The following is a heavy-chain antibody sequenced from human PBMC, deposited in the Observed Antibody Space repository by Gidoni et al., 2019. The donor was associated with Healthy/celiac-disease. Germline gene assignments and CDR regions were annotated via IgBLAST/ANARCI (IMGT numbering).Heavy chain of an antibody. D-gene: IGHD1-20*01. CDR2: IQQDGSEK. CDR1: GFTLSSFW. J-gene: IGHJ5*02. V-gene: IGHV3-7*04. Sequence: EVQLVESGGGLVQPGGSLRLAFAASGFTLSSFWMSWVRQAPGKGLEWVANIQQDGSEKYYADSVKGRFTISRDNAKNSLYLQMNSLRGEDTAVYYCARYNVWFDPWGQGTLVTVSS. CDR3: ARYNVWFDP.